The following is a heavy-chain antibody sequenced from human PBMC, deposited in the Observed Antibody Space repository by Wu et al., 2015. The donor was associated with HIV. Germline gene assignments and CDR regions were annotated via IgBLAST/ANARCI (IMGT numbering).Heavy chain of an antibody. CDR1: GYTFTAYY. J-gene: IGHJ4*02. V-gene: IGHV1-2*02. D-gene: IGHD5-24*01. CDR2: INPHSDDT. Sequence: QVQLVQSGAELRKSGASAKVSCTATGYTFTAYYVHWVRQAPGQGLEWMGCINPHSDDTKYAQKFQGRVTMTRDTSTNTAYMELSGLTFDDTAMYYCLTAIDGIVYWGQGPLVTVSS. CDR3: LTAIDGIVY.